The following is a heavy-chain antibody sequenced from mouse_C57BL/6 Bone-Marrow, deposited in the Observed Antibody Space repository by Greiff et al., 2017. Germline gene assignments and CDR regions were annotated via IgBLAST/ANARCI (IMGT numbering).Heavy chain of an antibody. CDR3: TREGVLYYSNYGAMDY. V-gene: IGHV1-15*01. CDR1: GYTFTDYE. CDR2: IDPETGGT. D-gene: IGHD2-5*01. J-gene: IGHJ4*01. Sequence: QVQLQQSGAELVRPGASVTLSCKASGYTFTDYEMHWVKQTPVHGLEWIGAIDPETGGTAYNQKFQGKAKLTADKSSSTAYMELRSLTSEDSAVYYCTREGVLYYSNYGAMDYWGQGTSVTVSS.